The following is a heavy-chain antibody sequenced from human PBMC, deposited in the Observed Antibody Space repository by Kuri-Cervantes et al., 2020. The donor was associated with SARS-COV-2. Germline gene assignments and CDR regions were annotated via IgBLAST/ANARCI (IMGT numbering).Heavy chain of an antibody. Sequence: GSLRLSCAVFGASLNTYSWSRIRQPPGKGLEWIGEINHSGGTKYKASLKGRVSISVDASKNQISLKLTSATAADAAVYYCARGHIGVVPSPFLGLGPHSYYYHMDVWGQGTTVTVSS. CDR2: INHSGGT. D-gene: IGHD2-2*01. CDR3: ARGHIGVVPSPFLGLGPHSYYYHMDV. V-gene: IGHV4-34*01. J-gene: IGHJ6*02. CDR1: GASLNTYS.